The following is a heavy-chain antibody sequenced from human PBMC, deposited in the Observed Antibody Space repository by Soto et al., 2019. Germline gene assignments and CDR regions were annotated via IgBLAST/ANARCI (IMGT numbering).Heavy chain of an antibody. V-gene: IGHV1-58*01. CDR2: IVVGSGHP. D-gene: IGHD6-19*01. CDR1: GFTFSNSA. J-gene: IGHJ4*02. CDR3: AADVIAVAGDFDY. Sequence: ASVKVSCKASGFTFSNSAVQWLRQPRGQRLEWMGWIVVGSGHPNLAQKFQDRVTLTRDMSTGTAYMELSSLRSEDTAVYYCAADVIAVAGDFDYWGQGTQVTVSS.